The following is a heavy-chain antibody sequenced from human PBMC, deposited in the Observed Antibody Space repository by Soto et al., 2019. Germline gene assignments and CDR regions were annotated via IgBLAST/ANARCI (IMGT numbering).Heavy chain of an antibody. CDR1: GFTFSTYA. CDR2: ITGSGTST. CDR3: AKSWTYYDILTPSDY. J-gene: IGHJ4*02. D-gene: IGHD3-9*01. V-gene: IGHV3-23*01. Sequence: GGSLRLSCAASGFTFSTYAMSWVRLAPGKGLEWVSCITGSGTSTYYADSVKGRFTISRDNAKNTLYLHLNSLRAEDTAVYYCAKSWTYYDILTPSDYWGQGTLVTISS.